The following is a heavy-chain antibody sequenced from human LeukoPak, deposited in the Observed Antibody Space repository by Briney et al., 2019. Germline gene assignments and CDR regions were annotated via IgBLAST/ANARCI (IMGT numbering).Heavy chain of an antibody. D-gene: IGHD7-27*01. CDR1: GYTFTRYY. Sequence: ASVKVSCKASGYTFTRYYIHWVRQAPGQGLEWMGWINPNSGGTNYAQRSQGRVTMTRDTSINTAYMEVSRLRSDDTAVYYCARENQLGKAFDIWGQGTMVTVSS. V-gene: IGHV1-2*02. CDR2: INPNSGGT. J-gene: IGHJ3*02. CDR3: ARENQLGKAFDI.